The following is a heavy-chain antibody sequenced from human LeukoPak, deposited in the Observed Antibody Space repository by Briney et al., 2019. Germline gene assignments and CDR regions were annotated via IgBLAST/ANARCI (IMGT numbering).Heavy chain of an antibody. Sequence: SETLSLTCTVSGGSVSSGSYYWSWIRQPPGKGLEWVGYIYYSGSTNYNPSLKSRVTISVDTSKNQFSLKLSSVTAADTAVYYCAREVRYFDWFLDYWGQGTLVTVSS. D-gene: IGHD3-9*01. J-gene: IGHJ4*02. CDR1: GGSVSSGSYY. CDR3: AREVRYFDWFLDY. CDR2: IYYSGST. V-gene: IGHV4-61*01.